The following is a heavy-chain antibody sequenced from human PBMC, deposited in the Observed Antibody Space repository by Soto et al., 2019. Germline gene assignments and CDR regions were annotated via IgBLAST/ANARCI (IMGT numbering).Heavy chain of an antibody. Sequence: ASVKVSCKASGYTFTSYDINWVRQATGQGLEWMGWMNPNSGNTGYAQKFQGRVTMTRNTSISTAYMELSSLRSEDTAVYYCARRSPLSMIASYGMDVWGQGTTVTVSS. V-gene: IGHV1-8*01. CDR2: MNPNSGNT. CDR1: GYTFTSYD. D-gene: IGHD3-22*01. J-gene: IGHJ6*02. CDR3: ARRSPLSMIASYGMDV.